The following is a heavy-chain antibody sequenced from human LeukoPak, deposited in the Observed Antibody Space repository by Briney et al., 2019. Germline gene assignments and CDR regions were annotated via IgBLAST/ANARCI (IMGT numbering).Heavy chain of an antibody. V-gene: IGHV1-18*01. CDR2: ISAYNGNT. J-gene: IGHJ6*03. D-gene: IGHD2-2*01. CDR1: GYTSTNYV. Sequence: ASVKVSCKVSGYTSTNYVISWVRQAPGQGLEWMGWISAYNGNTNYAQRLQGRVTMTTDTSTSTAYMELRSLRSDDTAVYYCARNFGDCSSTSCYPYYYYYMDVWGKGTTVTVSS. CDR3: ARNFGDCSSTSCYPYYYYYMDV.